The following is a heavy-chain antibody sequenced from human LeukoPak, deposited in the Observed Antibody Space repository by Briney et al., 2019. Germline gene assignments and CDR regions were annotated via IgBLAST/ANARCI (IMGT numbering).Heavy chain of an antibody. CDR1: GGSISSYY. J-gene: IGHJ6*03. V-gene: IGHV4-59*01. Sequence: PSETLSLTCTVSGGSISSYYWSWIRQPPGKGLEWIGYIYYSGSTNYNPSLKSRVTISVDTSKNQFSLKLSSVTAADTAVYYCARSTSYYGSGSYYNGPFSYYYYYMDVWGKGTTVTISS. CDR3: ARSTSYYGSGSYYNGPFSYYYYYMDV. CDR2: IYYSGST. D-gene: IGHD3-10*01.